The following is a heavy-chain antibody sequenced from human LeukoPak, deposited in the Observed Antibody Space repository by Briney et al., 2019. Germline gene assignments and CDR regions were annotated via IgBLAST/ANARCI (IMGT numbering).Heavy chain of an antibody. CDR1: GGSISSSSYY. CDR2: IYYSGST. V-gene: IGHV4-39*07. Sequence: SETLSLTCTVSGGSISSSSYYWGWIRQPPGKGLEWIGSIYYSGSTYYNPSLKSRVTISVDTSKNQFSLKLSSVTAADTAVYYCARAGHYYDSSGYYTPRYYFDYWGQGTLVTVSS. CDR3: ARAGHYYDSSGYYTPRYYFDY. J-gene: IGHJ4*02. D-gene: IGHD3-22*01.